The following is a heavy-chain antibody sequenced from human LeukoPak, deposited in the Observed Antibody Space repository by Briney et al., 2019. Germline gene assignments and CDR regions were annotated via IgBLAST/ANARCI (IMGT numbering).Heavy chain of an antibody. CDR3: ARSPLLYCTNGVCYTGSSGFLGYFDY. V-gene: IGHV1-18*01. J-gene: IGHJ4*02. CDR1: GYTFTSYG. D-gene: IGHD2-8*01. CDR2: ISAYNGNT. Sequence: GASVKVSCKASGYTFTSYGISWVRQAPGQGLEWMGWISAYNGNTNYAQKLQGRVTMTTDTSTSTAYMELRSLRSDDTAVYYCARSPLLYCTNGVCYTGSSGFLGYFDYWGQGTLVTVSS.